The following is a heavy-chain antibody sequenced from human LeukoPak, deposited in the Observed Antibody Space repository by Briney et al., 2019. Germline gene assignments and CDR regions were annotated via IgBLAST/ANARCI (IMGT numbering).Heavy chain of an antibody. V-gene: IGHV4-59*06. CDR2: IYYSGST. CDR3: AGYSYGYAYNY. D-gene: IGHD5-18*01. Sequence: SETLSLTCTVSGGSISSYYWSWIRQPPGKGLEWIGYIYYSGSTYYNPSLKSRVTISVDTSKNQFSLKLSSVTAADTAVYYCAGYSYGYAYNYWGQGTLVTVS. J-gene: IGHJ4*02. CDR1: GGSISSYY.